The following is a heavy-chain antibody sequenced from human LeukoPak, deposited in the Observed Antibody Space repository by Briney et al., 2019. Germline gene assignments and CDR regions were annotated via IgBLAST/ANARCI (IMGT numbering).Heavy chain of an antibody. Sequence: SQTLSLTCTVSGGSISSDGYYWSWIRQHPGKGLEWIGAIYYTGSTYYNPSLKSRATISVDTSKNHFSLKLTSVTAADTAVYYCARAPGPNFYDRSGFDYWGQGTLITVSS. J-gene: IGHJ4*02. V-gene: IGHV4-31*03. CDR2: IYYTGST. CDR3: ARAPGPNFYDRSGFDY. D-gene: IGHD3-22*01. CDR1: GGSISSDGYY.